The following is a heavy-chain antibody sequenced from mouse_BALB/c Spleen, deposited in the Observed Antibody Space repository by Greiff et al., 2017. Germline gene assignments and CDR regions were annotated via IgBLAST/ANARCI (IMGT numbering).Heavy chain of an antibody. J-gene: IGHJ3*01. CDR2: INPSNGGT. CDR1: GYTFTSYY. CDR3: TREEIYYDYPWFAY. D-gene: IGHD2-4*01. Sequence: QVHVKQPGAELVKPGASVKLSCKASGYTFTSYYMYWVKQRPGQGLEWIGGINPSNGGTNFNEKFKSKATLTVDKSPSTAYMQLSSLTSEDSAVYYCTREEIYYDYPWFAYGGQGTLVTVSA. V-gene: IGHV1S81*02.